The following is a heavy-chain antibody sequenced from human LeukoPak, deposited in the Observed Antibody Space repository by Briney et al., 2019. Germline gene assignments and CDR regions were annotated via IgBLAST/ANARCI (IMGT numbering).Heavy chain of an antibody. D-gene: IGHD3-22*01. Sequence: ASVKVSCKASGYTFTSYGISWVRQAPGQGLEWMGWISAYNGNTNYAQKLQGRVTMTTDTSTSTAYMELRSLRSDDTAVYYCARDVYYYDSNPTCLDYWGQGTLVTVSS. CDR1: GYTFTSYG. J-gene: IGHJ4*02. V-gene: IGHV1-18*01. CDR2: ISAYNGNT. CDR3: ARDVYYYDSNPTCLDY.